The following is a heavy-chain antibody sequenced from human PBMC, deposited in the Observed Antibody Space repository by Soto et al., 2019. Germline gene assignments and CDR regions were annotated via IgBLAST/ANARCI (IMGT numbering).Heavy chain of an antibody. CDR2: IYYSGST. Sequence: SETLSLTCTVSGGSISSYYWSWIRQPPGKGLEWIGYIYYSGSTNYNPSLKSRVTISVDTSKNQFSLKLSSVTAADTAVYYCARDRVDYSNPPTFRDVDKGYYYYYMDVWGKGTTVTVSS. CDR3: ARDRVDYSNPPTFRDVDKGYYYYYMDV. D-gene: IGHD4-4*01. V-gene: IGHV4-59*01. CDR1: GGSISSYY. J-gene: IGHJ6*03.